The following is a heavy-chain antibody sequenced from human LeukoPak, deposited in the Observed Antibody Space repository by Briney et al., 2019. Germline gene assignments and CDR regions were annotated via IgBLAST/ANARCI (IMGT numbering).Heavy chain of an antibody. V-gene: IGHV3-7*01. CDR2: IKQDGSEK. Sequence: GGSLRLSCAASGFTFSSYWMSWVRQAPGKGLEWVANIKQDGSEKYYVDSVKGRFTISRDNAKNSLYLQMNSLRAEDTAVYYCARAGYSSGWYMDDYWGQGTLVTVSS. D-gene: IGHD6-19*01. CDR3: ARAGYSSGWYMDDY. J-gene: IGHJ4*02. CDR1: GFTFSSYW.